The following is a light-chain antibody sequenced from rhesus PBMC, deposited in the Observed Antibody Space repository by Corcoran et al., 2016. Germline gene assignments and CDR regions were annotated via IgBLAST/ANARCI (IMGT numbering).Light chain of an antibody. CDR3: VQCTHWPIIS. V-gene: IGKV2S9*01. CDR2: KVS. CDR1: QSLVHSDGKTY. J-gene: IGKJ2*01. Sequence: DVVMTQSPLSLPVTPGQPASISCRPSQSLVHSDGKTYLTWLKQKPGQPPRRLFYKVSNRDSGVPDRISGNGAGTKFTLKMSRVEPEDVWVYYCVQCTHWPIISFGQGTKVEIK.